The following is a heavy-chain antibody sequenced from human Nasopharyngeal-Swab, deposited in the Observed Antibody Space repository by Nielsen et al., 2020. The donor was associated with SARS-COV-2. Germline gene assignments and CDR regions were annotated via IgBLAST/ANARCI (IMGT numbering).Heavy chain of an antibody. CDR1: GVSITSQY. CDR3: AKEGATGWFDP. J-gene: IGHJ5*02. Sequence: LRLSCTVSGVSITSQYWSWIRQPPGEGLEWIGYISHNSGTSYNPSLKSRVTMFMDTSKNQFSLRLRSVTAADTAVYYCAKEGATGWFDPWGQGTLVTVSS. V-gene: IGHV4-59*11. CDR2: ISHNSGT.